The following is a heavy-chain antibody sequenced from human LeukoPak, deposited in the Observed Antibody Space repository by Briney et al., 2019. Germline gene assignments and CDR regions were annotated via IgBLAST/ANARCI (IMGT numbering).Heavy chain of an antibody. CDR1: GYTFTSYG. D-gene: IGHD6-19*01. J-gene: IGHJ4*02. CDR2: ISAHNGNT. V-gene: IGHV1-18*01. Sequence: ASVTVSCKASGYTFTSYGISWVRQAPGQGLEWMGWISAHNGNTNYAQKLQGRVTMTTDTSTSTAYIELRSLRSDDTAVYYCARTAVAGFSYFDYWGQGTLVTVSP. CDR3: ARTAVAGFSYFDY.